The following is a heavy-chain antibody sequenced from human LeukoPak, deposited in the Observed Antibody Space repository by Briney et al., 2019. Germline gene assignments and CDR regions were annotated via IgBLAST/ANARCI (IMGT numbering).Heavy chain of an antibody. CDR2: ISAYNGNT. V-gene: IGHV1-18*01. CDR3: ARDRQWLEFDY. CDR1: GYTLTELS. D-gene: IGHD6-19*01. J-gene: IGHJ4*02. Sequence: ASVKVSCKVSGYTLTELSMHWVRQAPGKGLEWMGWISAYNGNTNYAQKLQGRVTMTTDTSTSTAYMELRSLRSDDTAVYYCARDRQWLEFDYWGQGTLVTVSS.